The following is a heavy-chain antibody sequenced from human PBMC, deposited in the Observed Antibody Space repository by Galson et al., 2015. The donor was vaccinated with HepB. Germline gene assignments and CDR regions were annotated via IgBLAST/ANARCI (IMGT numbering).Heavy chain of an antibody. J-gene: IGHJ4*02. CDR2: IKQDGSEK. Sequence: SLRLSCAVSGFTLSSHWMSWVRQAPGKGLEWVANIKQDGSEKYYVDSVKGRFTISRDNAKNSLYLQMNSLRAEDTAVYYCARGILWGPGTLVTVPS. CDR3: ARGIL. V-gene: IGHV3-7*03. CDR1: GFTLSSHW. D-gene: IGHD3-3*01.